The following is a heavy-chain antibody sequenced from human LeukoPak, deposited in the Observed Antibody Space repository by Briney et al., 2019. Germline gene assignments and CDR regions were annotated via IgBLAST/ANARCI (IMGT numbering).Heavy chain of an antibody. Sequence: GGSLRLSCAPSGFIFEDYGMHWVRQAPGKGLEWVAGINWNGGSTGYADSVKGRFTISRDNAKDSLYLQMNSLRAEDTALYYCARWGSGYNLFDYWGQGILVTVSS. V-gene: IGHV3-20*04. D-gene: IGHD3-3*01. CDR1: GFIFEDYG. J-gene: IGHJ4*02. CDR2: INWNGGST. CDR3: ARWGSGYNLFDY.